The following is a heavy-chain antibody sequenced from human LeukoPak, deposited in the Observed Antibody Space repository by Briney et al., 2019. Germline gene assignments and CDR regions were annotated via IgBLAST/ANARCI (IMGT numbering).Heavy chain of an antibody. D-gene: IGHD2-15*01. CDR3: TRLGYCSGGSCYGRVFDY. CDR2: IRSKANSYAT. V-gene: IGHV3-73*01. CDR1: GFTFSGSA. J-gene: IGHJ4*02. Sequence: GGSLRLSCAASGFTFSGSAMHWVRQASGKGLEWAGRIRSKANSYATAYAASVKGRFTISRDDSKNTAYLQMNSLKTEDTAVYYCTRLGYCSGGSCYGRVFDYWGQGTLVTVSS.